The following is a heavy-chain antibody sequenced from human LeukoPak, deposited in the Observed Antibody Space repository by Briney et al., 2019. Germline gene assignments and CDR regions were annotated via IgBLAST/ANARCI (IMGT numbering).Heavy chain of an antibody. J-gene: IGHJ5*02. V-gene: IGHV4-59*01. CDR3: ARDASEYDLNSFDP. Sequence: SETLSLTCTVSGGSISSYYWSWIRQPPGKGLEWIGYIYYSGSTNYNPSLKSRVTISVDTSKNQFSLKLSSVTAADTAVYYCARDASEYDLNSFDPWGQGTLVTVSS. D-gene: IGHD6-6*01. CDR2: IYYSGST. CDR1: GGSISSYY.